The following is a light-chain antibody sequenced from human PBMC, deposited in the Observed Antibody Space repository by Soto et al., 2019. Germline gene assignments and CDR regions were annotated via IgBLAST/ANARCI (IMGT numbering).Light chain of an antibody. J-gene: IGKJ1*01. CDR3: QQYNSYSPTWT. CDR1: QGIGND. Sequence: DIQMTQSPSSLSASVGDRVTITCRASQGIGNDLAWFQQKPGKAPKLLIYKASSLESGVPSRFSGSGSGTEFTLTISSLQPDDFATYYCQQYNSYSPTWTFGQGTKVEIE. CDR2: KAS. V-gene: IGKV1-16*01.